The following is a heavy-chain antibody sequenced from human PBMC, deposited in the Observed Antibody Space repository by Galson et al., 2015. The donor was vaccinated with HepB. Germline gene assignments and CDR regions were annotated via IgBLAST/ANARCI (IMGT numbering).Heavy chain of an antibody. CDR2: ISGSGGST. CDR3: AKDIRDNWYFDL. V-gene: IGHV3-23*01. CDR1: GFTFSSYA. J-gene: IGHJ2*01. Sequence: SLRLSCAASGFTFSSYAMSWVRQAPGKGLEWVSAISGSGGSTYYADSVKGRFTISRDNSKNTLYLQMNSLRAEDTAVYYCAKDIRDNWYFDLWGRGTLVTVSS. D-gene: IGHD2-15*01.